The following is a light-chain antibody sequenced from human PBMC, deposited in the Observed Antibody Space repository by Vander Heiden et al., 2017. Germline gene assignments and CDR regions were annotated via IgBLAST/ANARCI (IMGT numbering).Light chain of an antibody. CDR2: DAS. V-gene: IGLV2-14*01. CDR3: SSYTSSSTLV. CDR1: SSDVGGYNY. J-gene: IGLJ2*01. Sequence: QSALTQPASVSGRPGQSITSACTGTSSDVGGYNYVSWYQQHPGKAPKLMIYDASNRPSGVSNRFSGSKSGNTASLTISGLQAEDEADYYCSSYTSSSTLVFGGGTKLTVL.